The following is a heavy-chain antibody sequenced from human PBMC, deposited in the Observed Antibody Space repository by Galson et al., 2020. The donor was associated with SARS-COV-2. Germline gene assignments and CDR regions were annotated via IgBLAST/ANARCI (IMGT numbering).Heavy chain of an antibody. Sequence: SETLSLTCTVSGGSISSYYWSWIRQPPGKGLEWIGYIYYSGSTNYNPSLKSRVTISVDTSKNQFSLKLSSVTAADTAVYYCARLPNYDFWSGYPTDAFDIWGQGTMVTVSS. CDR3: ARLPNYDFWSGYPTDAFDI. CDR2: IYYSGST. D-gene: IGHD3-3*01. V-gene: IGHV4-59*08. J-gene: IGHJ3*02. CDR1: GGSISSYY.